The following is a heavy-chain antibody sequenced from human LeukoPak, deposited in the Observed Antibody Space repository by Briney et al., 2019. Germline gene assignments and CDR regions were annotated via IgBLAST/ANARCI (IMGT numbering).Heavy chain of an antibody. V-gene: IGHV3-30*04. CDR2: MQYDGSNQ. Sequence: GGSLRLSCAASGFTFSSYAMHWVRQAPGKGLEWVAYMQYDGSNQQYADSVKGRFSISRDNSKNTLYLQMNSLRAEDTAVYYCARAPGYGAAYYFDYWGQGTLVTVSS. CDR1: GFTFSSYA. CDR3: ARAPGYGAAYYFDY. J-gene: IGHJ4*02. D-gene: IGHD1-1*01.